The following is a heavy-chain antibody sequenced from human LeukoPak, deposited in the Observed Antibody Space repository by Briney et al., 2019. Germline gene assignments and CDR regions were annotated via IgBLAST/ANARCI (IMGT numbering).Heavy chain of an antibody. J-gene: IGHJ4*02. V-gene: IGHV1-18*01. CDR3: ARMMSIPVAGHRPLFDY. D-gene: IGHD6-19*01. Sequence: ASVKVSCKASGYTFTSYGISWVRQAPGQGLEWMGWISAYSGNTNYAQKLQDRVTMTTDTSTSTAYMELRSLRSDDTAIYYCARMMSIPVAGHRPLFDYWGQGTLVTVSS. CDR2: ISAYSGNT. CDR1: GYTFTSYG.